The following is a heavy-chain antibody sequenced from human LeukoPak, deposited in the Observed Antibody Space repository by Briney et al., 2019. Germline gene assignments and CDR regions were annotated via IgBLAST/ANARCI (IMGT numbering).Heavy chain of an antibody. V-gene: IGHV3-23*01. CDR1: GFTFSSYA. D-gene: IGHD6-19*01. CDR3: AKGAVAGTLYFDY. CDR2: ISGSGGST. J-gene: IGHJ4*02. Sequence: PGGSLRLSCAASGFTFSSYAMNWVRQAPGKGLQWVSTISGSGGSTYYADSVKGRFTISRDNSKNTLYLQMNSPRAEDTAVYYCAKGAVAGTLYFDYWGQETLVTVSS.